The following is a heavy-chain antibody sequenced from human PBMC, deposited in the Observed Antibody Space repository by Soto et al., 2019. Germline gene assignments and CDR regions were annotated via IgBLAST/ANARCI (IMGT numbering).Heavy chain of an antibody. D-gene: IGHD4-17*01. CDR3: TSTHDYGVYVFDY. CDR2: IRSKAYGGTT. Sequence: PGGSLRLSCTASGFTFGDYAMSWFRQAPGKGLEWVGFIRSKAYGGTTEYAASVKGRFTISRDDSKSIAYLQMNSLKTEDTAVYYCTSTHDYGVYVFDYWGQGTLVTVSS. CDR1: GFTFGDYA. J-gene: IGHJ4*02. V-gene: IGHV3-49*03.